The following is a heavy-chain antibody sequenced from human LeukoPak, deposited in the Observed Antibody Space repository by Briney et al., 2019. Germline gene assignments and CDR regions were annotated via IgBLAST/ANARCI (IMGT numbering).Heavy chain of an antibody. Sequence: GASVKVSCKVSGYTLTELSMHWVRPAAGKGPEWMGGFHPEDGQTIYAQKFPGRVTMTEDTSTDPAHMEPSSVRSEDTAVYYCATVDGKIFGGSWFDPWGQGTLVTVSS. CDR1: GYTLTELS. J-gene: IGHJ5*02. V-gene: IGHV1-24*01. CDR2: FHPEDGQT. CDR3: ATVDGKIFGGSWFDP. D-gene: IGHD3-3*01.